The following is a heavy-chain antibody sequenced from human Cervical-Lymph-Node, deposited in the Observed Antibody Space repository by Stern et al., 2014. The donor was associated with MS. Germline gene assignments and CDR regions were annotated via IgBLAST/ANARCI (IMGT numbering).Heavy chain of an antibody. CDR3: AHSGLYDFLDF. V-gene: IGHV2-5*02. J-gene: IGHJ4*02. Sequence: QVTLRESGPTLVKPTQTLTLTCTFSGFSLSTSGVGVTWIRQPPGKALAWLALRYWDDDKRYSPSLGSRLTITRVPSKNQVVLTMTNMDPVDTGTYFCAHSGLYDFLDFWGQGTPVTVSS. D-gene: IGHD3/OR15-3a*01. CDR1: GFSLSTSGVG. CDR2: RYWDDDK.